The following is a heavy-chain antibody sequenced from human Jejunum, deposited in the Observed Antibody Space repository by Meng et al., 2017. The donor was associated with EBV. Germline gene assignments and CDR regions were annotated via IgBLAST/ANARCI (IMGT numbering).Heavy chain of an antibody. CDR3: ARDAKTVTQYYFDY. CDR2: VSHSGST. D-gene: IGHD4-17*01. CDR1: GDFIRSSNW. V-gene: IGHV4-4*02. Sequence: VQLKESGPGLVKPSGTLSLTCGVSGDFIRSSNWWSWVRQPPGKGLEWIGEVSHSGSTNYNPSLMSRVTISVDKSMNQFSLRLTSVTAADTAVYYCARDAKTVTQYYFDYWGQGTLVTVSS. J-gene: IGHJ4*02.